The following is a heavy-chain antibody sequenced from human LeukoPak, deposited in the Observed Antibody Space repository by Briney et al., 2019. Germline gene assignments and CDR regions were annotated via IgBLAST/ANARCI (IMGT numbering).Heavy chain of an antibody. J-gene: IGHJ4*02. Sequence: PGGSLRLSCTASGFAYSGSSMHWVRQAPGKGLEWVSSISSTSTYISYADSVKGRFTISRDNAKNSLYLQMNSLRAEDTAVYYCARGGGNFDYWGQGTLVTVSS. CDR1: GFAYSGSS. D-gene: IGHD2-15*01. CDR2: ISSTSTYI. CDR3: ARGGGNFDY. V-gene: IGHV3-21*01.